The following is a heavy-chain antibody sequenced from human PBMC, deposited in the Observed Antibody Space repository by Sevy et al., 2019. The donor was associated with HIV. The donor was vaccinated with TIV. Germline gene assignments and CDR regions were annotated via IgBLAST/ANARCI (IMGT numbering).Heavy chain of an antibody. CDR3: AGGSYSSSWHTYNWFDP. Sequence: SETLSLTCTVSGGSISSYYWSWIRQPPGKGLEWIGYIYYSGSTNYNPSLKSRVTISVDTSKNQFSLKLSSVTAADTAVYYCAGGSYSSSWHTYNWFDPWGQGTLVTVSS. V-gene: IGHV4-59*01. CDR1: GGSISSYY. D-gene: IGHD6-13*01. CDR2: IYYSGST. J-gene: IGHJ5*02.